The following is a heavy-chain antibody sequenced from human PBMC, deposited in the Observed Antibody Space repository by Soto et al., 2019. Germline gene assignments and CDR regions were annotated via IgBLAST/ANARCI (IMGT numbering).Heavy chain of an antibody. CDR3: ARAYGFWSGRLLFYFDY. Sequence: SETLSLTCAVYGGSFSGYYWSWIRQPPGKGLEWIGEINHSGSTNYNPSLKSRVTISVDTSKNRFSLKLSSVTAADTAVYYCARAYGFWSGRLLFYFDYWGQGTLVTVSS. D-gene: IGHD3-3*01. V-gene: IGHV4-34*01. J-gene: IGHJ4*02. CDR1: GGSFSGYY. CDR2: INHSGST.